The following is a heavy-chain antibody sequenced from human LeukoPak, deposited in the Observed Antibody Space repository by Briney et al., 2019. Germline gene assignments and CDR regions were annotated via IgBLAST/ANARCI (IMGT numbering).Heavy chain of an antibody. CDR1: GGSISSHY. CDR2: IYTSGST. CDR3: ARDPLDYGDYFLDY. V-gene: IGHV4-4*07. Sequence: SETLSLTCTVSGGSISSHYWSWIRQPAGKGLEWIGRIYTSGSTNYNPSLKSRVTMSVDTSKNQFSLKLSSVTAADTAVYYCARDPLDYGDYFLDYWGQGTLVTVSS. D-gene: IGHD4-17*01. J-gene: IGHJ4*02.